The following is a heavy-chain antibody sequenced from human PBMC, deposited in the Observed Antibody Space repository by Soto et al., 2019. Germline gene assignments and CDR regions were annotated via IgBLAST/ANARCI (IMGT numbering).Heavy chain of an antibody. CDR1: GSTFTGYY. J-gene: IGHJ4*02. CDR3: PRGLSLLLPYCLNY. CDR2: INPNSGGT. Sequence: ASVKVSCKASGSTFTGYYMHWVRQAPGQGLEWMGWINPNSGGTNYAQKFQGRVTMTRDTSISTAYMELSRLRSDDTAVYYCPRGLSLLLPYCLNYWRQGTLVTVCS. D-gene: IGHD3-22*01. V-gene: IGHV1-2*02.